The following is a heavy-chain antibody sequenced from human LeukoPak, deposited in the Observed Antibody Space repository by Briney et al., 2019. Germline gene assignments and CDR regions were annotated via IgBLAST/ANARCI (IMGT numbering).Heavy chain of an antibody. Sequence: PGGSLRLSCAASGFTLSSYSMNWVRQAPGKGLEWVSSISSSSSYIYYADSVKGRFTISRDNAKNSLYLQMNSLRAEDTAVNYCARGGPFIAAAGLFDYWGQGTLVTVSS. CDR1: GFTLSSYS. CDR3: ARGGPFIAAAGLFDY. CDR2: ISSSSSYI. D-gene: IGHD6-13*01. V-gene: IGHV3-21*01. J-gene: IGHJ4*02.